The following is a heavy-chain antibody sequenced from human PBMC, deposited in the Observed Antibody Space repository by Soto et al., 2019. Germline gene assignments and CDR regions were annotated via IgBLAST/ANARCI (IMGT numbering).Heavy chain of an antibody. Sequence: GESLKISCEGSGYNFATYWIGWVRQMPGKGLEWMGIIYPGDSDTRYSPSFQGQVTISADKSFSTAYLQWSSLKASDTAMYYCATKLELFTTFDYWGLGTLVTVSS. CDR1: GYNFATYW. J-gene: IGHJ4*02. CDR3: ATKLELFTTFDY. V-gene: IGHV5-51*01. CDR2: IYPGDSDT. D-gene: IGHD1-7*01.